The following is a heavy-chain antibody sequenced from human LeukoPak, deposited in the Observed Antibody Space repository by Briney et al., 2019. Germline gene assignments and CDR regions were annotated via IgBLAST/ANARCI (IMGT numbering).Heavy chain of an antibody. Sequence: GGSLRLSCAASGFTFDDYAMQWVRQAPGKGLEWVSGISWNSGSIGYADSVKGRFTISRDNAKNSLYLQMNSLRAEDTAVYYCARDQDPGPVTTLFYGMDVWGQGTTVTVSS. J-gene: IGHJ6*02. V-gene: IGHV3-9*01. CDR3: ARDQDPGPVTTLFYGMDV. D-gene: IGHD4-17*01. CDR2: ISWNSGSI. CDR1: GFTFDDYA.